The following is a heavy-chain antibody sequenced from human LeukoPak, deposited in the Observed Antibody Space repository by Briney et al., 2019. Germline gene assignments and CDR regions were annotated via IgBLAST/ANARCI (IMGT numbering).Heavy chain of an antibody. CDR2: IKYDGSEK. J-gene: IGHJ4*02. V-gene: IGHV3-7*05. D-gene: IGHD7-27*01. Sequence: GGSLRLSCAASKFTFSNYWMSWVRQAPGKGLEWVANIKYDGSEKYYVDSVKGRFTVSRDNAKNSLYLQMNSLRVEDTAVYYCAGDDGGESNWGSIDYWGQGTLVTVSS. CDR3: AGDDGGESNWGSIDY. CDR1: KFTFSNYW.